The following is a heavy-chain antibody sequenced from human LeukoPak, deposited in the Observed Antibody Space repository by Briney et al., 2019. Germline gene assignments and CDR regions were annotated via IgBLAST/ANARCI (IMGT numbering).Heavy chain of an antibody. V-gene: IGHV3-23*01. CDR1: GFTFSSYA. CDR2: ITGTGGHT. D-gene: IGHD2-15*01. CDR3: AKLGGSGGSCFDY. J-gene: IGHJ4*02. Sequence: QSGGSLRLSCAASGFTFSSYAMSWVRQAPGMGLEWVSAITGTGGHTYYVASVKGRFTISRDNSKNTLYLQMNSLRAEDTAVYYCAKLGGSGGSCFDYWGQGTLVTVSS.